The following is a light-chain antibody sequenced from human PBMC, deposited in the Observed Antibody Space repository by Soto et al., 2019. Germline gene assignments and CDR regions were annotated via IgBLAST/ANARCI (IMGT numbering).Light chain of an antibody. CDR2: GNT. V-gene: IGLV1-40*01. CDR3: QSYLCSLHASV. Sequence: QSVLTQPPSVSGAPGQRVTISCTGSSSNIGEGYDVHWYLQLPGTAPKLLIYGNTNRPSGVPDRFSGSKSGSSASLAITVLQAEDEADYYCQSYLCSLHASVFGTGTKVTVL. CDR1: SSNIGEGYD. J-gene: IGLJ1*01.